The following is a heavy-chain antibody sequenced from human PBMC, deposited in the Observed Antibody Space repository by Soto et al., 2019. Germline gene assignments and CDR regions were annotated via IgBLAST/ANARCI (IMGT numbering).Heavy chain of an antibody. V-gene: IGHV4-59*08. J-gene: IGHJ4*02. CDR2: IYYSGST. CDR3: ARHNYGSGSTYFDY. CDR1: GGSISSYY. Sequence: QVQLQESGPGLVKPSETLSLTCTVSGGSISSYYWSWIRQPPGKGLAWIGYIYYSGSTNYNPSLNSRVTISVDTSKNQSSLKLNSMTAADTAVYYCARHNYGSGSTYFDYWGQGTLVTVSS. D-gene: IGHD3-10*01.